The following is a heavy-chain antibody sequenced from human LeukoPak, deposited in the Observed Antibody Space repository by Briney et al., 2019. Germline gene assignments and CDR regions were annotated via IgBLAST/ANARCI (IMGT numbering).Heavy chain of an antibody. V-gene: IGHV3-30*02. CDR1: GFTFSTYA. J-gene: IGHJ4*02. CDR2: IRPDGNNK. Sequence: GGSLRLSCAASGFTFSTYAIHWVRQAPGKGLEWVAFIRPDGNNKNYADSVKGRFTISRDNSKNTLYLQMNSLRAEDTAVYYCARLVGSSWYREVLLGRDYWGQGTLVTVSS. D-gene: IGHD6-13*01. CDR3: ARLVGSSWYREVLLGRDY.